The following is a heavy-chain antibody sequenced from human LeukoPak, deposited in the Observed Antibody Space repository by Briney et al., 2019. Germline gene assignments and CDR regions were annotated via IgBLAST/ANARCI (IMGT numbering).Heavy chain of an antibody. V-gene: IGHV4-34*01. J-gene: IGHJ5*02. CDR1: GGSFRGYY. CDR2: INHSGST. CDR3: AREGYGDYVWFDP. Sequence: NPSETLSLTCAVYGGSFRGYYWSWIRQPPGKGLEWIGEINHSGSTNYNPSLKSRVTISVDTSKNQFSLKLSSVTAADTAVYYCAREGYGDYVWFDPWGQGTLVTVSS. D-gene: IGHD4-17*01.